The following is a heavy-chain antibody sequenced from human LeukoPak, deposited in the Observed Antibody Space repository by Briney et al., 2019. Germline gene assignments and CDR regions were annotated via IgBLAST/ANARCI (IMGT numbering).Heavy chain of an antibody. D-gene: IGHD2-2*01. CDR2: ISSSSSYI. J-gene: IGHJ4*02. CDR3: ARDRIEYQLLRYFDY. CDR1: GFTFSGYS. V-gene: IGHV3-21*01. Sequence: SGGSLRLSCAASGFTFSGYSMNWVRQAPGKGLEWVSSISSSSSYIYYADSVKGRFTISRDNAKDSLYLQMNSLRAEDTAVYYCARDRIEYQLLRYFDYWGQGTLVTVSS.